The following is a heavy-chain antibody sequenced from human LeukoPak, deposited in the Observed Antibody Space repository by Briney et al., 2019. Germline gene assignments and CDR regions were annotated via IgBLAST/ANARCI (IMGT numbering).Heavy chain of an antibody. D-gene: IGHD6-13*01. Sequence: PSETLSLTCAVSGDSISSGGYSWSWIRQTPGKGLEWIAYIHDSGSTYNNPSLKSRLSISIDTSKNQFSLKLNSVTAADTAVYYCARVVAAAGNNWFDPWGQGTLVAVSS. CDR3: ARVVAAAGNNWFDP. V-gene: IGHV4-30-4*07. CDR1: GDSISSGGYS. J-gene: IGHJ5*02. CDR2: IHDSGST.